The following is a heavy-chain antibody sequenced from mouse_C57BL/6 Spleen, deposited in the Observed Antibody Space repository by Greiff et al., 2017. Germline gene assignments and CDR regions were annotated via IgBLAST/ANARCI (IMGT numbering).Heavy chain of an antibody. CDR3: TSGYLRGYFDY. CDR1: GYTFTDYE. J-gene: IGHJ2*01. D-gene: IGHD5-1*01. V-gene: IGHV1-15*01. CDR2: IDPETGGT. Sequence: VKLMESGAELVRPGASVTLSCKASGYTFTDYEMHWVKQTPVHGLEWIGAIDPETGGTAYNQKFKGKAILTADKSSSTAYMELRSLTSEDSAVYYCTSGYLRGYFDYWGQGTTLTVSS.